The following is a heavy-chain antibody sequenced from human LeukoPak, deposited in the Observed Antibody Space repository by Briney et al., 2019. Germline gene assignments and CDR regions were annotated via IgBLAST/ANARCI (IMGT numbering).Heavy chain of an antibody. CDR1: GYIFTSYY. CDR2: INPSGGST. Sequence: GASVKVSCKAFGYIFTSYYMHWVRQAPGQGLEWMGIINPSGGSTSYAQKFQGRVTMTRDTSTSTVYMELSSLRSEDTAVYYCARDLIDSTFQYWGPGTLVTVSS. CDR3: ARDLIDSTFQY. J-gene: IGHJ1*01. D-gene: IGHD2/OR15-2a*01. V-gene: IGHV1-46*01.